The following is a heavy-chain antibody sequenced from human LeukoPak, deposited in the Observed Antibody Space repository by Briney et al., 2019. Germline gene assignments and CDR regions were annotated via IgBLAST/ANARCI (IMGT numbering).Heavy chain of an antibody. D-gene: IGHD5-12*01. CDR1: GGSISRDY. V-gene: IGHV4-59*08. CDR3: AKVATMEDYFDY. CDR2: VYYSGST. J-gene: IGHJ4*02. Sequence: SETLSLTCTVSGGSISRDYWGWIRQAPGKGLEWIGYVYYSGSTKYNASLRSRVTISADTSKNQFSLKLTSVTAADTAVYYCAKVATMEDYFDYWGQGTLVTVSS.